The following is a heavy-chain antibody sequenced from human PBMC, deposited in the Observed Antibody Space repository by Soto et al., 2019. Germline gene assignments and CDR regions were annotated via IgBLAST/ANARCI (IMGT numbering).Heavy chain of an antibody. CDR1: GFTFSNYA. CDR2: ISGDGGTT. CDR3: AKLNPPRATPYYGFDP. D-gene: IGHD3-3*01. Sequence: EVQLLESGGGLVQPGGSLTLSCTASGFTFSNYALTWVRQAPGKGLQWVSAISGDGGTTYYADSVKGRFTISRDNSKSTLYLEMYSLRAEDTAIYYCAKLNPPRATPYYGFDPWGQGTLVTVSS. J-gene: IGHJ5*02. V-gene: IGHV3-23*01.